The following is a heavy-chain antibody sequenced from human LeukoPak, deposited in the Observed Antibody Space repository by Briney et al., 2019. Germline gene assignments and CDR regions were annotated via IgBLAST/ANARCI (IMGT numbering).Heavy chain of an antibody. Sequence: GASVKVSCKASGYTFTSYGISWVRQAPGQGLEWMGWINPNSGGTNSAQKFQGRVTMTRDTSISTAYMELNRLRSDDTAVYYCARGHSSGWPNWFDPWGQGTLVTVSS. CDR3: ARGHSSGWPNWFDP. J-gene: IGHJ5*02. CDR2: INPNSGGT. CDR1: GYTFTSYG. D-gene: IGHD6-19*01. V-gene: IGHV1-2*02.